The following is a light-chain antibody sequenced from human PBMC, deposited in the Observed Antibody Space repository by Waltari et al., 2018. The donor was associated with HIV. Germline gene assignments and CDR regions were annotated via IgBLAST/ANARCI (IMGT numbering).Light chain of an antibody. J-gene: IGKJ2*01. CDR3: QQYYSVPYT. CDR1: QNILFSSNNKNY. Sequence: DIVMTQSPDSLAVSLGERATINCKSSQNILFSSNNKNYLSWYQQKAGQPPKLLFYWASTRESGVPDRFSGSGSGTDFTLTINSLRAEDVAVYYCQQYYSVPYTFGQGTKLEIK. V-gene: IGKV4-1*01. CDR2: WAS.